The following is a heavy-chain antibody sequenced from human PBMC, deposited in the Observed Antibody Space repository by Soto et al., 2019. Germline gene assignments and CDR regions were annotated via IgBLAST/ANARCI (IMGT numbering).Heavy chain of an antibody. Sequence: SETLSLTCTVSGAYMRNDYYYWRWVRQNPGKDLEWIGHMHHSGRTHYNPSLKSRVAISVDTSKNQFSLYLNSVTAADTAVYYCARWVEVSLDYFDSWGQGTPVTVSS. CDR1: GAYMRNDYYY. J-gene: IGHJ4*02. CDR3: ARWVEVSLDYFDS. V-gene: IGHV4-31*03. D-gene: IGHD2-15*01. CDR2: MHHSGRT.